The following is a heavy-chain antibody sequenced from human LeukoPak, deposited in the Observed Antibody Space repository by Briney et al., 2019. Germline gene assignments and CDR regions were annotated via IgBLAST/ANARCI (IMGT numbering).Heavy chain of an antibody. D-gene: IGHD3-22*01. Sequence: SETLSLTCSVSGGSISSSSYYCAWIRQPPGKGLEWVGSMYYNGRTYCNPSLKSRITMSEDVSRNQFSLTLRSVTAADTAVYYCARLFADNYYDSSGYGGNWFDPWGQGTLVTVSS. CDR2: MYYNGRT. V-gene: IGHV4-39*01. J-gene: IGHJ5*02. CDR1: GGSISSSSYY. CDR3: ARLFADNYYDSSGYGGNWFDP.